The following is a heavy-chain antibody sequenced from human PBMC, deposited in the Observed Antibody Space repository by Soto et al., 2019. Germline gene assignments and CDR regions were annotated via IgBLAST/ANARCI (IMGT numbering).Heavy chain of an antibody. D-gene: IGHD6-19*01. CDR1: GGSMRNYY. CDR3: ARVRSGYSSGWSPDY. J-gene: IGHJ4*02. CDR2: IFYSGST. Sequence: QVQLQESGPGLVKPSETLSLTCTVSGGSMRNYYWSWIRQPPGKGLEWIAYIFYSGSTDYNPSLKSRVTISVDTSNNQFSLKLVSVTAADTAVYYCARVRSGYSSGWSPDYWGQGTLVTVSS. V-gene: IGHV4-59*01.